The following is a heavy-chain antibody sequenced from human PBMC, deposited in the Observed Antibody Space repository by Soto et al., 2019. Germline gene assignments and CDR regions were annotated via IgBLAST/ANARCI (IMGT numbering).Heavy chain of an antibody. Sequence: GASVKVSCKASGGTFNNYAITWVRQAPGQGLEWMGGIVPIFAIVNYAERFQGRVTITADKFTSTVYMEMSTLNSEDTAVYYCARDYYDSTGHAKYYYYGLDVWGQGTAVTV. J-gene: IGHJ6*02. D-gene: IGHD3-22*01. CDR3: ARDYYDSTGHAKYYYYGLDV. CDR1: GGTFNNYA. CDR2: IVPIFAIV. V-gene: IGHV1-69*10.